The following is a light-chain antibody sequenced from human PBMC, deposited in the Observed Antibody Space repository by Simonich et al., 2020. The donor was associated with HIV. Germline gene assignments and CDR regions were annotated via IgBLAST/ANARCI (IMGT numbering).Light chain of an antibody. J-gene: IGLJ2*01. Sequence: NFMLTQPHAVSESPGKTVTISCTRSSGSIASNYVQWYQQRPGSSPTTLIFDDNRGPSGVPDRFSVSFDTSSNSASLTISGLKTEDEADYYCQSYDSSNHVIFGGGTKLTVL. CDR3: QSYDSSNHVI. CDR1: SGSIASNY. CDR2: DDN. V-gene: IGLV6-57*01.